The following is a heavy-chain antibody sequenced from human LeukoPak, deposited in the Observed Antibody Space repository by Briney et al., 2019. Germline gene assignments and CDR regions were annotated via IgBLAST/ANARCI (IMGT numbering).Heavy chain of an antibody. J-gene: IGHJ4*02. V-gene: IGHV1-69*04. CDR1: GYTFTSYG. Sequence: GASVKVSCKASGYTFTSYGISWVRQAPGQGLEWMGRIIPILDTANYAQKFQGRVTITADKSTTTAYMELSSLRSEDTAVYYCAMRSESYLGLLDYWGQGTLVTVSS. CDR2: IIPILDTA. D-gene: IGHD1-26*01. CDR3: AMRSESYLGLLDY.